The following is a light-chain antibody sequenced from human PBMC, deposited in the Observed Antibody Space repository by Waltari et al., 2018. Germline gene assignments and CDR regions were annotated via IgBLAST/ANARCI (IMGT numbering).Light chain of an antibody. CDR3: QQYGTPPRT. V-gene: IGKV3-20*01. CDR1: QTINRNY. Sequence: EIVLTQSPGTLSLSPGEGATLPCRASQTINRNYLAWHQQKPGQPPRLLIYGASSRATCIPDRFSGSGSGTDFTLTISRLEPEDFAVYYCQQYGTPPRTFGQGTKVEI. J-gene: IGKJ1*01. CDR2: GAS.